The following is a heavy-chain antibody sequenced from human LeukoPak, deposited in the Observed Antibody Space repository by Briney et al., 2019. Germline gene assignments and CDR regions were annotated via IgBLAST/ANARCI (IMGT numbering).Heavy chain of an antibody. D-gene: IGHD6-19*01. J-gene: IGHJ4*02. CDR1: GGTFSSYA. V-gene: IGHV1-69*04. CDR2: IIPILGIA. CDR3: AKILVPGSGWYSEAD. Sequence: SVKVSCKASGGTFSSYAISWVRQAPGQGLEWMGRIIPILGIANYAQKFQGRVTITADKSTSTAYMELSSLRTEDTAVYYCAKILVPGSGWYSEADWGQGTLVTVSS.